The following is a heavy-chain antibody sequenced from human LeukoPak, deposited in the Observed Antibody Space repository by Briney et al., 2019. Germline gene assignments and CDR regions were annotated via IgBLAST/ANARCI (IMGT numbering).Heavy chain of an antibody. CDR2: IYSGGSP. J-gene: IGHJ3*02. CDR1: GFTVSSNY. D-gene: IGHD1-26*01. CDR3: ARTIVGETYDAFDI. V-gene: IGHV3-53*01. Sequence: GGSLRLSCAAPGFTVSSNYMSWVRQAPGKGLEWVSIIYSGGSPYYADSLKGRFTISRDSSKNTLYLQMNSLRADDTAVYYCARTIVGETYDAFDIWGQGTEVTVSS.